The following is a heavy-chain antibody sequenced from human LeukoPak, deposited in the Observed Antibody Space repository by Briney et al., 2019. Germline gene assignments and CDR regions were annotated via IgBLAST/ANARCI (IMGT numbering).Heavy chain of an antibody. J-gene: IGHJ4*02. Sequence: GASVKVSCKASGYTFTSYGISWVRQAPGQGLEWMGWISAYNGNTNYAQKLQGRVTMTTDTSTSTAYMELRNLRSDDTAVYYCARVPDYYGSGSYSLLFDYWGQGTLVTVSS. CDR2: ISAYNGNT. CDR1: GYTFTSYG. CDR3: ARVPDYYGSGSYSLLFDY. D-gene: IGHD3-10*01. V-gene: IGHV1-18*04.